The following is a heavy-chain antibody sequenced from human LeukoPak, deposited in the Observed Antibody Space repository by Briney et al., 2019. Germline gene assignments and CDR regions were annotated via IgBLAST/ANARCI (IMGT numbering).Heavy chain of an antibody. CDR3: ARYRTQTGYSSGWYHDY. CDR1: GYTFTGYY. J-gene: IGHJ4*02. Sequence: ASVTVSCKATGYTFTGYYMHWVRQAPGQGLEWMGWINPNSGGTNYAQKFQGRVDMTRDTSISTAYMELSRLRSDDTAVYYGARYRTQTGYSSGWYHDYWGQGTLVTVSS. D-gene: IGHD6-19*01. CDR2: INPNSGGT. V-gene: IGHV1-2*02.